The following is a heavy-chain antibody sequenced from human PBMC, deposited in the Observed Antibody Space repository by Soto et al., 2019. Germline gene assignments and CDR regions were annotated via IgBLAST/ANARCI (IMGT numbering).Heavy chain of an antibody. J-gene: IGHJ6*03. CDR3: ARESGGATATLDYYYFYMDV. CDR2: INPNSGVT. D-gene: IGHD5-12*01. CDR1: GDRFTDYY. Sequence: QVHLVQSGAEVMEPGASVTVSCRASGDRFTDYYMHWVRQAPGQGLEWMGWINPNSGVTKYAQKFQGWVTMTRDTSIRTVYMQLSRLGFDDTAIYYCARESGGATATLDYYYFYMDVWGTGTTVTVSS. V-gene: IGHV1-2*04.